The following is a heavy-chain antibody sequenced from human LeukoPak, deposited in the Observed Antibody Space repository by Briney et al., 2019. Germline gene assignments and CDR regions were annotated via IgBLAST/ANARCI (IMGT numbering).Heavy chain of an antibody. CDR2: TYYRSKWYN. Sequence: SQTLSLTCAISGDSVSSNSAAWNWIRQSPSRGLEWLGRTYYRSKWYNDYAVSVKSRITINPDTSKNQFSLQLNSVTPEDTAVYYCARGWVARYHYDSSGYYWYAFDIWGQGTMVTVSS. D-gene: IGHD3-22*01. CDR1: GDSVSSNSAA. CDR3: ARGWVARYHYDSSGYYWYAFDI. J-gene: IGHJ3*02. V-gene: IGHV6-1*01.